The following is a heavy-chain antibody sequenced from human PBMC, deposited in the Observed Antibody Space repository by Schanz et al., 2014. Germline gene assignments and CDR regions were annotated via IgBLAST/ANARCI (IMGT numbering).Heavy chain of an antibody. CDR1: GYYFGGFG. V-gene: IGHV1-18*01. CDR2: IGAFQGNT. CDR3: LRANPTQHVVLPDALRY. J-gene: IGHJ4*02. Sequence: QVQLVQSGTEVKKPGASMKISCKAFGYYFGGFGISWVRQAPGQGFEWMGWIGAFQGNTKYAQKFQDRVTLTSDTSASPAYMELRSLRPDDPAVYYCLRANPTQHVVLPDALRYWGQGTLVSVSS. D-gene: IGHD2-2*01.